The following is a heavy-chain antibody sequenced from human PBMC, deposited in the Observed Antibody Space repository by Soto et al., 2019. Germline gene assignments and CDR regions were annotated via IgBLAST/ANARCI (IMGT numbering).Heavy chain of an antibody. V-gene: IGHV3-33*01. J-gene: IGHJ4*02. Sequence: GGSLRLSCAASGFTFSSYGMHWVRQAPGKGLEWVAVIWYDGSNKYYADSVKGRFTISRDNSKNTLYLQMNSLRAEDTAVYYCARQLNYDFWSGYSLTPGAPPGWFDYWGQGTLVTVSS. D-gene: IGHD3-3*01. CDR3: ARQLNYDFWSGYSLTPGAPPGWFDY. CDR1: GFTFSSYG. CDR2: IWYDGSNK.